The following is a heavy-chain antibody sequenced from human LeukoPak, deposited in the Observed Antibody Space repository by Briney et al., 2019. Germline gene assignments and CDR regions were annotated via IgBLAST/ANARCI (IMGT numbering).Heavy chain of an antibody. Sequence: PGRSLRLSCAASGFTFDDYAMHWVRQAPGKGLEWVSGISWNSGSIGYADSVKGRFTISRDNAKNSLYLQMNSLRAEDTAVYYCAKDQYYDFWSGQSDYWGQGTLVTVSS. D-gene: IGHD3-3*01. CDR2: ISWNSGSI. J-gene: IGHJ4*02. V-gene: IGHV3-9*01. CDR1: GFTFDDYA. CDR3: AKDQYYDFWSGQSDY.